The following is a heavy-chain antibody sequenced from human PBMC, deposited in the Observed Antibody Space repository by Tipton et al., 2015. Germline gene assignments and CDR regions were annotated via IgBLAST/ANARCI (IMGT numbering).Heavy chain of an antibody. J-gene: IGHJ4*02. CDR1: GGSVTSGSYY. V-gene: IGHV4-61*01. CDR3: ARDAWAGDSRGFYYIY. Sequence: TLSLTCTVSGGSVTSGSYYWSWIRQPPGKGLEWIGYIDFRGSTEYNPSVKSRVSISVDRSKNQFSLRLNSVTAADTAVYFCARDAWAGDSRGFYYIYWGQGTLVRVSS. D-gene: IGHD3-22*01. CDR2: IDFRGST.